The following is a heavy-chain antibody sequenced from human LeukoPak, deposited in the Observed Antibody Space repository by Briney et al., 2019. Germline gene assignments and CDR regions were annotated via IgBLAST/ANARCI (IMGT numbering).Heavy chain of an antibody. Sequence: ASVKVSCKASGYTFTSYGISWVRQAPGQGLEWMGWISAYSGNTNYAQKLQGRVTMTTDTSTSTAYMELRSLRSDDTAVYYCARCIVVVPAATKAFDYWGQGTLVTVSS. CDR2: ISAYSGNT. J-gene: IGHJ4*02. D-gene: IGHD2-2*01. CDR3: ARCIVVVPAATKAFDY. CDR1: GYTFTSYG. V-gene: IGHV1-18*01.